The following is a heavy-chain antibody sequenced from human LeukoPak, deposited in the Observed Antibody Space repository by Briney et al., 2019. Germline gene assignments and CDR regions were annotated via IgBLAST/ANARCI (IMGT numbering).Heavy chain of an antibody. CDR3: LRDTGCRTTNCYSYFDY. J-gene: IGHJ4*02. CDR2: IKPDGSEK. D-gene: IGHD2-2*01. CDR1: GFSFSSSW. V-gene: IGHV3-7*01. Sequence: GGSLRLSCAVSGFSFSSSWMSWVRQAPGKGLEWVANIKPDGSEKYYVDSVRGRFTLSRDNAKNSLYLQMNSLRAEDTAVYYCLRDTGCRTTNCYSYFDYWGQGTLVTVSS.